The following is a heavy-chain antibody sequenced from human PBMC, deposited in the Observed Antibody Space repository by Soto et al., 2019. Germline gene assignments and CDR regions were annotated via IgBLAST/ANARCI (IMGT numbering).Heavy chain of an antibody. CDR3: ARRYSGTFEY. Sequence: QVQLQESGPGLVKPSETLSLTCTVSGGSISSYYWSWIRQPPGKGLEWIGYIYCSGSTNYNPSLKNRVTMSVDTNKHQISLKLSSVTAPNTAVYYCARRYSGTFEYQCQGTLVIVSS. J-gene: IGHJ4*02. CDR2: IYCSGST. D-gene: IGHD1-26*01. CDR1: GGSISSYY. V-gene: IGHV4-59*08.